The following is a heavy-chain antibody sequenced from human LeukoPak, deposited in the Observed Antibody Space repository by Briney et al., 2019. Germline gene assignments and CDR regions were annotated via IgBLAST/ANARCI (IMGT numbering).Heavy chain of an antibody. CDR3: ATDIMITFGGVIVSDY. J-gene: IGHJ4*02. CDR1: GYTLTELS. D-gene: IGHD3-16*02. Sequence: ASVKVSCKVSGYTLTELSMHWVRQAPGKGLEWMGGFDPEDGETIYAQKFQGRVTMTEDTSTDTAYMELSSLRSGDTAVYYCATDIMITFGGVIVSDYWGQGTLVTVSS. V-gene: IGHV1-24*01. CDR2: FDPEDGET.